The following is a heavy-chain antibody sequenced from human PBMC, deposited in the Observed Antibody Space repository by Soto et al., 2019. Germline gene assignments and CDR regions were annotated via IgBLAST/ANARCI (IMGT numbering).Heavy chain of an antibody. J-gene: IGHJ6*02. CDR1: GYTFTSYG. Sequence: ASVKVSCKASGYTFTSYGISWVRQAPGQGLEWMGWISAYNGNTNYAQKLQGRVTMTTDTSTSTAYMELRSLRSDDTAVYYCARDGIALYYHYGMDVWGQGTTVTVSS. CDR2: ISAYNGNT. CDR3: ARDGIALYYHYGMDV. D-gene: IGHD6-13*01. V-gene: IGHV1-18*01.